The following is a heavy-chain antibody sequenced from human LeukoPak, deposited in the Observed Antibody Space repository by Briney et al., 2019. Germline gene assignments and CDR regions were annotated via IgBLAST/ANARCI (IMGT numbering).Heavy chain of an antibody. CDR3: ARSIVWNSSGWSFDY. D-gene: IGHD6-19*01. V-gene: IGHV4-59*08. CDR2: MYYSGST. Sequence: TSETLSLTCTVSGGSISGYHWSWIRQPPGKGLEWIGYMYYSGSTNYNPSLKSRVTISVDTSKNQFSLKLSSVTAADTAVYYCARSIVWNSSGWSFDYWGQGTLVTVSS. CDR1: GGSISGYH. J-gene: IGHJ4*02.